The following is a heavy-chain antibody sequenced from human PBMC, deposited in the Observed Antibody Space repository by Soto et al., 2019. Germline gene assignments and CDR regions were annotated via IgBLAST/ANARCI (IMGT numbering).Heavy chain of an antibody. D-gene: IGHD3-22*01. J-gene: IGHJ4*02. CDR3: ARERDYYDRSGSWRASDFDY. V-gene: IGHV3-48*01. CDR1: GFTFSIYS. CDR2: IGISNNI. Sequence: EVQLVESGGGLIQPGGSLRLSCAASGFTFSIYSMNWVRQPPGKGLEWLAFIGISNNINYADSVKGRFTISRDHVKNSLHLNMNSLSAEDTAVYYCARERDYYDRSGSWRASDFDYCGPGAQVTGAS.